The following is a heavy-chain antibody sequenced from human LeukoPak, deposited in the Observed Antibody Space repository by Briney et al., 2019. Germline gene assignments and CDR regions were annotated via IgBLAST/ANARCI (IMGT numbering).Heavy chain of an antibody. J-gene: IGHJ4*02. V-gene: IGHV3-48*01. D-gene: IGHD3-3*01. CDR2: ISSSSSTI. Sequence: PGGSLRLSCAASGFSFSSYSMNWVRQAPGKGPEWVSYISSSSSTIYYADSVKGRFTISRDNAKNSLYLQMNSLRAEDTAVYYCARDSDFWSGYLGNFDYWGQGTLVTVSS. CDR1: GFSFSSYS. CDR3: ARDSDFWSGYLGNFDY.